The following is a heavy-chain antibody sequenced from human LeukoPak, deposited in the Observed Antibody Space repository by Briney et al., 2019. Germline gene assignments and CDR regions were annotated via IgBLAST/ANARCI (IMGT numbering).Heavy chain of an antibody. CDR2: ISSSRSYI. CDR3: ARGHMNYYDSSGYYGGPRDDY. CDR1: GFTFSSYS. V-gene: IGHV3-21*01. J-gene: IGHJ4*02. D-gene: IGHD3-22*01. Sequence: GGSLRLSCAASGFTFSSYSMNWVRQAPGKGLEWVSSISSSRSYIYYADSVKGRFTISRDNAKNSLYLQMNSLRAEDTAVYYCARGHMNYYDSSGYYGGPRDDYWGQGTLVTVSS.